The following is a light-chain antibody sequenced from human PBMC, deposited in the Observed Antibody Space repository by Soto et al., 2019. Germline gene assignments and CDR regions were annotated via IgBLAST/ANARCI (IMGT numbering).Light chain of an antibody. CDR3: QKYSSAPRT. J-gene: IGKJ4*01. Sequence: DIQMTQSPSSLSASVGDRVTITCRASQGISSYLAWYQQKPGKVPELLIYDASILQSGVPSRFSGSGSGTDFTLTISSLQPEDVAAYYCQKYSSAPRTFGGGTKVEIK. CDR1: QGISSY. CDR2: DAS. V-gene: IGKV1-27*01.